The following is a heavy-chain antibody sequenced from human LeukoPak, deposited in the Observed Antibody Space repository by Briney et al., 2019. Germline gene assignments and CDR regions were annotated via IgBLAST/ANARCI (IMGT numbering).Heavy chain of an antibody. D-gene: IGHD2-21*02. J-gene: IGHJ6*03. CDR2: MYSSGST. CDR1: GGSISSYY. CDR3: ARTAAARAFYYYMDV. Sequence: SETLSLTCTVSGGSISSYYWGWIRQPPRKGLEWIGTMYSSGSTYHNPSLKSRVTMSVDTSKNQFSLRLSSVTAADTAVYYCARTAAARAFYYYMDVWGKGTTVTVSS. V-gene: IGHV4-39*01.